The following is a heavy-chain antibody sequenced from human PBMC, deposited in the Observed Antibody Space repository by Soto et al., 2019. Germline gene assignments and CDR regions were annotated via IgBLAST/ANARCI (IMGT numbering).Heavy chain of an antibody. Sequence: SETLSLTCIGSGGSISSYYWTWIRQSPGKGLECIGHLYYSGRPKYNPSLKTRAAISVDPSKNQVSLRLRSVTAADTAVYYCARGPPSPRIMGPTRGPWFDPWGQGTLVTVSS. CDR1: GGSISSYY. D-gene: IGHD1-26*01. CDR3: ARGPPSPRIMGPTRGPWFDP. J-gene: IGHJ5*02. V-gene: IGHV4-59*01. CDR2: LYYSGRP.